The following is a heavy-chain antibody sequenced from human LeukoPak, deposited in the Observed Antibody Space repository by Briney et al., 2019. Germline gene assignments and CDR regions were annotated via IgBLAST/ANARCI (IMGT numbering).Heavy chain of an antibody. CDR1: GFTLSGSP. CDR3: TREGCGATSCYTNDY. CDR2: IRSKSNSYEA. V-gene: IGHV3-73*01. J-gene: IGHJ4*02. Sequence: GGSLKLSCAASGFTLSGSPIHWVRQASGKGLEWVGRIRSKSNSYEAAYAASVKGRFTISRDDSKDMTYLQMNSLKIEDTAIYYCTREGCGATSCYTNDYWGQGTLVTVSS. D-gene: IGHD2-2*02.